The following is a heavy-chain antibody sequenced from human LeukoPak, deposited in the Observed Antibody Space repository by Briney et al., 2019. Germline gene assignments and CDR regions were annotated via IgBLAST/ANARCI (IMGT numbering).Heavy chain of an antibody. CDR3: ARDSDYCSSTSCTII. D-gene: IGHD2-2*01. Sequence: GASVKVSCKASGGTFSSYAISWVRQAPGQGLEWMGRIIPILGIANYAQKFQGRVTITADKSTSTAYMELSSLGSEDTAVYYCARDSDYCSSTSCTIIWGQGTMVTVSS. J-gene: IGHJ3*02. V-gene: IGHV1-69*04. CDR1: GGTFSSYA. CDR2: IIPILGIA.